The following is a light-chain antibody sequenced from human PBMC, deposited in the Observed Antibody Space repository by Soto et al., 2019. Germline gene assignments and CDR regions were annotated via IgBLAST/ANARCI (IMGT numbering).Light chain of an antibody. CDR3: QHYKRDPWS. Sequence: DIQMTQSPSTLSASVGDRVTITCRASQSISSWLAWYQQKPGKTPKLLIFDASSLESGVPSRFSGSGSGTEFTLTISSLQADDFATYYCQHYKRDPWSFGQGTKVEI. J-gene: IGKJ1*01. V-gene: IGKV1-5*01. CDR1: QSISSW. CDR2: DAS.